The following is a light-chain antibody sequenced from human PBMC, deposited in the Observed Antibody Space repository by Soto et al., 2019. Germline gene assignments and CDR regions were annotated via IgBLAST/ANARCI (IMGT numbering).Light chain of an antibody. CDR2: EVS. J-gene: IGLJ1*01. CDR3: SSYAGSNNTYV. V-gene: IGLV2-8*01. CDR1: SSDVDDNNY. Sequence: QSVLTQPPSASGSPGQSVTISCTGTSSDVDDNNYVSWYQQHPGKAPKLMIYEVSKRPSGVPDRFSGSKSGNMASLTVSGLQAEDEADYYCSSYAGSNNTYVFGTGTKVTVL.